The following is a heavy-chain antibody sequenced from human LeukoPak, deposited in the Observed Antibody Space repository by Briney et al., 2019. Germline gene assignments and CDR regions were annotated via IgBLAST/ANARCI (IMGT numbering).Heavy chain of an antibody. Sequence: ASVKVSCKASGYTFTSYDINWVRQATGQGLEWMGWMKPNSGNTGYAQKFQGRVTMTRNTSISTAYMELSSLRSEDTAVYYCARALRRLRYFDWFYYFDYWGQGTLVTVSS. CDR1: GYTFTSYD. D-gene: IGHD3-9*01. CDR3: ARALRRLRYFDWFYYFDY. V-gene: IGHV1-8*01. J-gene: IGHJ4*02. CDR2: MKPNSGNT.